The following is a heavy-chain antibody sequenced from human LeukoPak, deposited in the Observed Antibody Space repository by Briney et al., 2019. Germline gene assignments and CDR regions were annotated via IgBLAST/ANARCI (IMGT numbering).Heavy chain of an antibody. Sequence: GGSLRLSCAASGFTFSSYGMHWVRQAPGKGLEWVAFIRYDGSNKYYADSVKGRFTISRDNSKNTLYLQMGSLRAEDMAVYYCASEVVPAASSYYYYMDVWGKGTTVTVSS. J-gene: IGHJ6*03. CDR3: ASEVVPAASSYYYYMDV. CDR1: GFTFSSYG. CDR2: IRYDGSNK. V-gene: IGHV3-30*02. D-gene: IGHD2-2*01.